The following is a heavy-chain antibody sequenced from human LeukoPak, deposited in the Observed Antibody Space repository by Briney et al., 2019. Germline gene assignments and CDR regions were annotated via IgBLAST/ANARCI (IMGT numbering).Heavy chain of an antibody. CDR1: VDSVSSNSAA. CDR3: ARNYWGRTSMTTVAMRWFDP. D-gene: IGHD4-17*01. Sequence: SQTLSLTCAISVDSVSSNSAAWNWIRHSPSRGLEWLGSTYYWSKWYNDYAVSVKSRITINPDTSKNQFSLQLNSVTPEDTAVYYCARNYWGRTSMTTVAMRWFDPWGQGTLVTVSS. CDR2: TYYWSKWYN. V-gene: IGHV6-1*01. J-gene: IGHJ5*02.